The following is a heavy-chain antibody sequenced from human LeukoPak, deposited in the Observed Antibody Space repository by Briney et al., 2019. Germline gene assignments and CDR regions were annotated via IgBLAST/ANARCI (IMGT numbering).Heavy chain of an antibody. CDR1: GFIFSSAW. V-gene: IGHV3-15*01. CDR2: IKNKTNGGTT. CDR3: ARGLCTSTGCYQGPFDF. J-gene: IGHJ4*02. D-gene: IGHD2-2*01. Sequence: GESLRLSCEASGFIFSSAWMTWVRQAPGKGLEWVGHIKNKTNGGTTDYAEPVKGRFSISRDDSKKTLYLQMNRLRTEDTAVYYCARGLCTSTGCYQGPFDFWGQGMLVTVSS.